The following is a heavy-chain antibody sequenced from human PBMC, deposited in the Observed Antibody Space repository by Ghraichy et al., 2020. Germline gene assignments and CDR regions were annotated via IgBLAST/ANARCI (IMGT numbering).Heavy chain of an antibody. J-gene: IGHJ4*02. CDR2: ISSSSSYI. Sequence: GGSLRLSCAASGFTFSSYSMTWVRQAPGKGLEWVSSISSSSSYIYYADSVKGRFTISRDNAKNSLYLQMNSLRAEDTAVYYCARVGRPPLPLWSGYYPTDYWGQGTLVTVSS. CDR3: ARVGRPPLPLWSGYYPTDY. D-gene: IGHD3-3*01. CDR1: GFTFSSYS. V-gene: IGHV3-21*01.